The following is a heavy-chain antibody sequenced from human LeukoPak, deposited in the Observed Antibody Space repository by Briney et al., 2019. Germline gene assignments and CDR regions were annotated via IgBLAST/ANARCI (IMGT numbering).Heavy chain of an antibody. CDR1: GGSISGSY. D-gene: IGHD4-17*01. J-gene: IGHJ4*02. CDR3: ARGIESYGDYGY. Sequence: SETLSLTCTVSGGSISGSYWSWIRQPPGKGLEWIAYMYNSGSNNYNPSLKSRVTISIDTSKNQFSLKLSSLTAADTAIYYCARGIESYGDYGYWGQGILVTVSS. V-gene: IGHV4-59*01. CDR2: MYNSGSN.